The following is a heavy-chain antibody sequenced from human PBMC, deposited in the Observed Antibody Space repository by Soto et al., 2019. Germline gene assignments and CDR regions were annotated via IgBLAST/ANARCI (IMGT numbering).Heavy chain of an antibody. V-gene: IGHV1-46*03. CDR1: GYTFTSYY. Sequence: ASVKVSCKASGYTFTSYYMHWVRQAPGQGLEWMGIINPSGGSTSYAQKFQGRVTMTRDTSTSTVYMELSSLRSEDTAVYYCARVGEVSSRDGHNYYYSYMDVWGKGTRVTVSS. CDR3: ARVGEVSSRDGHNYYYSYMDV. D-gene: IGHD3-16*02. J-gene: IGHJ6*03. CDR2: INPSGGST.